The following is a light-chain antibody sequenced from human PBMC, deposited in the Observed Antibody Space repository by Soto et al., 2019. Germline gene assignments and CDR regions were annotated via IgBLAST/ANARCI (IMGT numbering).Light chain of an antibody. J-gene: IGKJ1*01. CDR1: QSISSW. Sequence: DIQMTQSPSTLSASVGDRVTITCRASQSISSWLAWYQQRPGKPHKLMIYDASSLESGVPSRFSGSGSGTEFTLTISSLQPDDFATYYCQQYNSYSPRTFGQGTNVEIK. CDR2: DAS. V-gene: IGKV1-5*01. CDR3: QQYNSYSPRT.